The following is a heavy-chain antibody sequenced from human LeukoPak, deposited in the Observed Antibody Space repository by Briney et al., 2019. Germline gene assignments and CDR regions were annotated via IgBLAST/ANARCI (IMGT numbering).Heavy chain of an antibody. CDR2: MNPNSGNT. V-gene: IGHV1-8*01. CDR3: ASTYCSSTSCYPLGFDY. CDR1: GYTFTSYD. Sequence: ASVKVSCKASGYTFTSYDINWVRQATGQGLEWMGWMNPNSGNTGYAQKFQGRVTMTRNTSISIAYMELSSLRSEDTAVYYCASTYCSSTSCYPLGFDYWGQGTLVTVSS. J-gene: IGHJ4*02. D-gene: IGHD2-2*01.